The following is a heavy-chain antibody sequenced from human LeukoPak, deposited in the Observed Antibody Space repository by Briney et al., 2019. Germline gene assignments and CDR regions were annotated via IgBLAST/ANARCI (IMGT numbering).Heavy chain of an antibody. CDR3: ARFGSSYYDSSGYFMSFDY. V-gene: IGHV1-69*05. J-gene: IGHJ4*02. Sequence: SVKVSCKASGGTFSSYAISWVRQAPGQGLEWMGGIIPIFGTANYAQKSQGRVTITTDESTSTAYMELSSLRSEDTAVYYCARFGSSYYDSSGYFMSFDYWGQGTLVTVSS. CDR2: IIPIFGTA. CDR1: GGTFSSYA. D-gene: IGHD3-22*01.